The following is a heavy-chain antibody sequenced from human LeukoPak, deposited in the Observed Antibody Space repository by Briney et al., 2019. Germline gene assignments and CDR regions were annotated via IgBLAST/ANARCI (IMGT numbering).Heavy chain of an antibody. CDR1: GGTFSSYA. V-gene: IGHV1-69*13. D-gene: IGHD6-6*01. Sequence: ASVKVSCKASGGTFSSYAISWVRQAPGQGLEWMGGIIPIFGTANYAQKFQGRVTITADESTSTAYMELSSLRSEDTAVYYCAGDPWIAARPSPYYYYYGMDVWGQGTTVTVSS. CDR2: IIPIFGTA. J-gene: IGHJ6*02. CDR3: AGDPWIAARPSPYYYYYGMDV.